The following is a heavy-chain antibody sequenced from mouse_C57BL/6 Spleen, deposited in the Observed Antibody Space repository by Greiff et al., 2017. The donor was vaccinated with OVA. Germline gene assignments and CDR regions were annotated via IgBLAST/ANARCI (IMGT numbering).Heavy chain of an antibody. Sequence: EVKLVESGGGLVQPGGSLKLSCAASGFTFSDYYMYWVRQTPEKRLEWVAYISNGGGSNDYPDTVKGRFTISRDNAKNTLYLQTSRLKSEDTAMYSCARRAEYAMDYWGQGTSVTVSS. CDR3: ARRAEYAMDY. CDR1: GFTFSDYY. V-gene: IGHV5-12*01. J-gene: IGHJ4*01. CDR2: ISNGGGSN.